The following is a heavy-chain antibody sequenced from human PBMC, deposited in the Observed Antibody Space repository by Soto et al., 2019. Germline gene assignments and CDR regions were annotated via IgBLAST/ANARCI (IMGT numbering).Heavy chain of an antibody. V-gene: IGHV3-33*01. CDR3: ATDDAFGNDNGFDI. CDR1: GFPFSTYG. CDR2: IVSDVRAK. Sequence: QVQLVESGGGVVQPGTSLRLSCAVSGFPFSTYGFHWVRQPPGKGLEWVAVIVSDVRAKYHADSAEGRFTISRDKSKHTLYLQMNSLTAEDTASYYCATDDAFGNDNGFDIWGQATMVTVSS. J-gene: IGHJ3*02. D-gene: IGHD1-1*01.